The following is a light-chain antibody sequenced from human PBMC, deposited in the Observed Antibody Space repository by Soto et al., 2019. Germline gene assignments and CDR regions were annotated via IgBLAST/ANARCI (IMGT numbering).Light chain of an antibody. CDR2: AAS. CDR3: QHYDPLPCT. V-gene: IGKV1-5*01. J-gene: IGKJ1*01. CDR1: EDIDTY. Sequence: DIQMTQSPATLCVSLGDRVTITCRASEDIDTYLAWFQQRPGKAPNVLIDAASGLMNGVPSPFSGSGSGTEFALTISSVQPEDFATYFCQHYDPLPCTFGHGTKVDI.